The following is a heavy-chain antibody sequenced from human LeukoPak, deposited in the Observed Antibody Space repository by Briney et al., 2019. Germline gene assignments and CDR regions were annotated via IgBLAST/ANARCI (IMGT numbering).Heavy chain of an antibody. Sequence: GGSLRLSCAASGFTFTSYWMHWVRHAPGKGLVWVSRINSDGTGTNYADSVKGRFTISRDNAKNTLYLQMNSLRAEDTAVYYCARDNASGSYDGFFLDSWGQGTLVTVSS. V-gene: IGHV3-74*01. CDR1: GFTFTSYW. J-gene: IGHJ4*02. CDR3: ARDNASGSYDGFFLDS. D-gene: IGHD3-10*01. CDR2: INSDGTGT.